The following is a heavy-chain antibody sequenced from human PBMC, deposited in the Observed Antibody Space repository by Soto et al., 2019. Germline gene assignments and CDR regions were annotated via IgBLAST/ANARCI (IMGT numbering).Heavy chain of an antibody. V-gene: IGHV4-34*01. Sequence: FVTPSLPCAVFGGTFVGFYWSWIRQPPREGAGGIGEINHSGSTNYNPSLKSRVTISVDTSKNQFSLKLSSVTAADTAVYYCARELPHGDYLRTYYYYYMDVWGKGTTVTVSS. CDR1: GGTFVGFY. CDR3: ARELPHGDYLRTYYYYYMDV. D-gene: IGHD4-17*01. J-gene: IGHJ6*03. CDR2: INHSGST.